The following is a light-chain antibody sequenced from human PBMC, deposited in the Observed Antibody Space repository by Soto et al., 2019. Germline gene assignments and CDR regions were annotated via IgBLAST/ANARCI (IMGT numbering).Light chain of an antibody. CDR3: QQRSNWPRGIT. V-gene: IGKV3-11*01. Sequence: EIVLTQSPATLSLSPGERATLSCRASQSVSSYLAWYQQKPGQAPGLLIYDASNRATGIPARFSGSGSGTDFTLTISSLEPEDFAVYYCQQRSNWPRGITFGQGTRLEIK. CDR1: QSVSSY. CDR2: DAS. J-gene: IGKJ5*01.